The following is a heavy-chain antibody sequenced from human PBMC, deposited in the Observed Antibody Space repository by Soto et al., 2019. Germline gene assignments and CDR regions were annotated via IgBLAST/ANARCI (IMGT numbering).Heavy chain of an antibody. CDR1: GYTFTSYG. Sequence: ASVKFSCKASGYTFTSYGISWVRQAPGQGLEWMGWISAYNGNTNYAQKLQGRVTMTTDTSTSTAYMELRSLRSDDTAVYYCARDEGGSYERDDAFDIWGQGTMVTVSS. J-gene: IGHJ3*02. CDR2: ISAYNGNT. V-gene: IGHV1-18*01. D-gene: IGHD1-26*01. CDR3: ARDEGGSYERDDAFDI.